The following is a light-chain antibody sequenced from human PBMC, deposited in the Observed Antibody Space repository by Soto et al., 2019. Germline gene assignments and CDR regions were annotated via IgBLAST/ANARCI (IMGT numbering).Light chain of an antibody. CDR1: QSISSW. CDR2: KAS. V-gene: IGKV1-5*03. Sequence: DIQMTQSPSTLSASVGDRVTITCRASQSISSWLAWYQRKPGKAPKLLIYKASNLESGVPSRFSGSGSGTEFTLTISSLQPDDFATYYCQQYNTYSRTCGQGTKVDIK. CDR3: QQYNTYSRT. J-gene: IGKJ1*01.